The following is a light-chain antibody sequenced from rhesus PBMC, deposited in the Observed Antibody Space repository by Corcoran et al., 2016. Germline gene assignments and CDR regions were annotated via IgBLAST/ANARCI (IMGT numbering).Light chain of an antibody. V-gene: IGKV1-25*01. J-gene: IGKJ3*01. CDR2: EAS. CDR1: QDITND. CDR3: QHFSPTPFT. Sequence: DIQMTQSPSSLSASVGDRVTITCWASQDITNDLAWYQQKPGEIPKFLIYEASSWQSGIPSRFSGSGSGTDFTLTISSLQPADFATYYCQHFSPTPFTFGPGTKLDIK.